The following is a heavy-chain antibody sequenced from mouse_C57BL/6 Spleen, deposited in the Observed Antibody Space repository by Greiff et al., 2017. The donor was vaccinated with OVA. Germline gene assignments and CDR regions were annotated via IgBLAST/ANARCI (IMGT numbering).Heavy chain of an antibody. CDR3: TRRTGHYYAMDY. D-gene: IGHD4-1*01. CDR2: IDPETGGT. J-gene: IGHJ4*01. CDR1: GYTFTDYE. Sequence: SGAELVRPGASVTLSCKASGYTFTDYEMHWVKQTPVHGLEWIGAIDPETGGTAYNQKFKGKAILTADKSSSTAYMELRSLTSEDSAVYYCTRRTGHYYAMDYWGQGTSVTVSS. V-gene: IGHV1-15*01.